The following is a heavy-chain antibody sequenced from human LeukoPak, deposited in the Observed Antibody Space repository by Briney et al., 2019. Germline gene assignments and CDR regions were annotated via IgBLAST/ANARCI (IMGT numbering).Heavy chain of an antibody. CDR1: GFTFSSYA. D-gene: IGHD2-2*01. V-gene: IGHV3-30*04. CDR2: ISYDGSNK. CDR3: ARDGRVVPAAMGAFDI. Sequence: PGGSLRLSCAASGFTFSSYAMHWVRQAPGKGLEWVAVISYDGSNKYYADSVKSRFTISRDNSKNTLYLQMNSLRAEDTAVYYCARDGRVVPAAMGAFDIWGQGTMVTVSS. J-gene: IGHJ3*02.